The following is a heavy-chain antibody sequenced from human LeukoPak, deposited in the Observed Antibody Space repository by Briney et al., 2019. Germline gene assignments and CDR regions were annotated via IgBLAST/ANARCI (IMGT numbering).Heavy chain of an antibody. Sequence: GGSLRLSCAASGFTISSYSMNWVRQAPGKELAWVSYIRSSSGTIYYADSVRGRFTISRDNGKNSLYLQMNSLRAEDTAVYYCARRGITVTAFHYYYMDVWGQGTTVTVSS. J-gene: IGHJ6*03. CDR2: IRSSSGTI. CDR3: ARRGITVTAFHYYYMDV. D-gene: IGHD2-21*02. CDR1: GFTISSYS. V-gene: IGHV3-48*01.